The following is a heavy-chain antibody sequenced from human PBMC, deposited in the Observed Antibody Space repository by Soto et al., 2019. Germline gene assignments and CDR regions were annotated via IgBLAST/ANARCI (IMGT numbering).Heavy chain of an antibody. CDR3: ARGRDRGFGEFTRENNWFDP. CDR2: IYYSGST. Sequence: QVQLQESGPGLVKPSQTLSLTCTVSGGSISSGGYYWSWIRQHPGKGLEWIGYIYYSGSTYYNPSLKGRVTISVDTSKNQCSLKLSSVTAADTAVYYCARGRDRGFGEFTRENNWFDPWGQGTLVTVSS. CDR1: GGSISSGGYY. D-gene: IGHD3-10*01. V-gene: IGHV4-31*03. J-gene: IGHJ5*02.